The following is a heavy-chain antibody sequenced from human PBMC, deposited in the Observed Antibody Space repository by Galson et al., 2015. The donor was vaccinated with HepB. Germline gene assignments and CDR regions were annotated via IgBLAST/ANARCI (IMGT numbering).Heavy chain of an antibody. J-gene: IGHJ6*02. CDR2: ISYDGSNK. Sequence: SLRLSCAASGFTFSSYGMHWVRQAPGKGLEWVAVISYDGSNKYYADSVKGRFTISRDNSKNTLYLQMNSLRAEDTAVYYCAKDLSYYYGMDLWGQGTTVTVSS. V-gene: IGHV3-30*18. CDR3: AKDLSYYYGMDL. CDR1: GFTFSSYG.